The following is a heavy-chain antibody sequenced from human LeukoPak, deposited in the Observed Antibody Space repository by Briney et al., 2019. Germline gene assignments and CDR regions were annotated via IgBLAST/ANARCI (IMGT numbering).Heavy chain of an antibody. CDR1: GYSFSGYW. J-gene: IGHJ4*02. D-gene: IGHD2-2*01. V-gene: IGHV5-51*01. CDR2: IYPGDSDT. CDR3: ARQRYCSTTSCSFYFDY. Sequence: GESLKISCKGSGYSFSGYWIGWVRQMPGKGLEWMGIIYPGDSDTRYSPSFQGQVTISADRSVSTAYLQWSSLKASDTAMYYCARQRYCSTTSCSFYFDYWGQGTLVTVSS.